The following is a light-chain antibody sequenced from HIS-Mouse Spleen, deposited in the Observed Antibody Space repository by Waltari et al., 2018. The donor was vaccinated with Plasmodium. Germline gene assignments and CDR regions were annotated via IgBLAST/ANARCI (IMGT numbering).Light chain of an antibody. J-gene: IGLJ1*01. CDR3: CSYAGSYTFLYV. Sequence: SYELTQPPSVSVSPGQTASITCSGDKLGDKYPCWYQQKPGQSPVLVIYQDSKPPSGIPERFSGSNSGNTATLTISGTQAMDEADYYCCSYAGSYTFLYVFGTGTKVTVL. CDR2: QDS. V-gene: IGLV3-1*01. CDR1: KLGDKY.